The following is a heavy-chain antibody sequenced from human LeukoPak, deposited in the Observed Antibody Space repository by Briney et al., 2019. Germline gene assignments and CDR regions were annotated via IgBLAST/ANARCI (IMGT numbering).Heavy chain of an antibody. CDR3: VGRRGDYHY. CDR1: EFTVCSNY. V-gene: IGHV3-53*01. D-gene: IGHD4-17*01. Sequence: PGGSLRLSXAVSEFTVCSNYMSWVRQAAGKGLEWVSVIYSGGSTYYADSVKGRFTTSRDNTKNTLYLQMNSLRAEDTAVYYCVGRRGDYHYWGQGTLVTVSS. CDR2: IYSGGST. J-gene: IGHJ4*02.